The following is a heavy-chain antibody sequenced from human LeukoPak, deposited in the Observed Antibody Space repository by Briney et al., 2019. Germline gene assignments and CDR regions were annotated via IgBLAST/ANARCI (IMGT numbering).Heavy chain of an antibody. CDR2: IYFGGSN. J-gene: IGHJ6*01. CDR1: GCSINTYN. Sequence: SETLSLSCAASGCSINTYNLNWIRQPPGKGLEWIGYIYFGGSNDYKPSLRSGITIPLATSTNQFSLRLCPINAPKPACYYVPRSYNNAGYFYYSMDVWGQGTTVTVSS. V-gene: IGHV4-4*09. CDR3: PRSYNNAGYFYYSMDV. D-gene: IGHD5-24*01.